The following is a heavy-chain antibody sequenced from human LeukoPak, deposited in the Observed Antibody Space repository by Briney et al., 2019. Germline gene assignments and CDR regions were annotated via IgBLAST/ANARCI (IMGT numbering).Heavy chain of an antibody. CDR3: ARSIVVVTGPLDY. J-gene: IGHJ4*02. CDR1: GYTFTNYG. Sequence: ASVKVSCKASGYTFTNYGVSWIRQAPGQGLEWMGWISGYNGNTNFAQKFQGRVAVTTDTSTSTAYMDLRSLRSDDTAVYYCARSIVVVTGPLDYWGQGTLVTVSS. CDR2: ISGYNGNT. D-gene: IGHD2-21*02. V-gene: IGHV1-18*01.